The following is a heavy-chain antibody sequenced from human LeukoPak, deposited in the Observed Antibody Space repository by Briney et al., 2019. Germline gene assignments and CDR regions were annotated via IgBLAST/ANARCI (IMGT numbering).Heavy chain of an antibody. CDR3: ASALVAGTGY. CDR1: GYTFTRYY. J-gene: IGHJ4*02. V-gene: IGHV1-8*01. D-gene: IGHD6-19*01. CDR2: MNPNSGNT. Sequence: ASVPVSCQASGYTFTRYYINGVGQASAQELEWMGWMNPNSGNTGYAQKFQGRVTMTRNTSISTAYMELSSLRSEDTAVYYCASALVAGTGYWGQGTLVTVSS.